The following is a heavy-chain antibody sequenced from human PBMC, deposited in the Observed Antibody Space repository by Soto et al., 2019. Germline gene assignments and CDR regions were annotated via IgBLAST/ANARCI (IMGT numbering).Heavy chain of an antibody. J-gene: IGHJ4*02. CDR1: GGSISSGGYY. D-gene: IGHD6-6*01. V-gene: IGHV4-31*03. CDR3: ARIWGIAARQGPLTFDY. Sequence: QVQLQESGPGLVKPSQTLSLTCTVSGGSISSGGYYWSWIRQHPGKGLEWIGYIYYSGSTYYNPSLKRRVTISVDTSKNQFSLKPSSVTAADTAVYYCARIWGIAARQGPLTFDYWGQGTLVTVSS. CDR2: IYYSGST.